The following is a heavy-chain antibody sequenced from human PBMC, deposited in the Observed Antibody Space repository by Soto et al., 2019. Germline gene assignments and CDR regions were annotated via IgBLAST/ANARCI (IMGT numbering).Heavy chain of an antibody. CDR2: IGTAGDT. Sequence: GGSLRLSCAASGFTFSSYDMHWVRQATGKGLEWVSAIGTAGDTYYPGSVKGRFTISRENAKNSLYLQMNSLRAEDTAVYYCARDLSGVATVGMDVWGQGTTVTVSS. V-gene: IGHV3-13*01. CDR3: ARDLSGVATVGMDV. J-gene: IGHJ6*02. CDR1: GFTFSSYD. D-gene: IGHD5-12*01.